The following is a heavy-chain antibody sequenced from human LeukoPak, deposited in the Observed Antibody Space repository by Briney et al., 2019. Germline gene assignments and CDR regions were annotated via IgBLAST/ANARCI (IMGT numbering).Heavy chain of an antibody. J-gene: IGHJ4*02. CDR1: GGTFSSYP. Sequence: SVKVSCKASGGTFSSYPISWVRQAPGQGLEWMGGIIPIFGTANYAQKFQGRVTITADESTSTAYMELRSLRSDDTAVYYCARVAMVRGVIIGSDDYWGQGTLVTVSP. D-gene: IGHD3-10*01. CDR2: IIPIFGTA. V-gene: IGHV1-69*01. CDR3: ARVAMVRGVIIGSDDY.